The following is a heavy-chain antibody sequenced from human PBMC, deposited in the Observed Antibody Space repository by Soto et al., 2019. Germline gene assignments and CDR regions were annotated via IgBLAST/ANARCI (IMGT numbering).Heavy chain of an antibody. CDR1: GXTFSSYS. V-gene: IGHV3-30-3*01. Sequence: GSLRLSCAASGXTFSSYSMHWVRQAPGKGLEWVAVISYDGSNKYYADSVKGRFTISRDNSKNTLYLQMNSLKAEDTAVYYCARDKAPGAHFFDYWGQGTLGTVPS. J-gene: IGHJ4*02. D-gene: IGHD3-3*02. CDR3: ARDKAPGAHFFDY. CDR2: ISYDGSNK.